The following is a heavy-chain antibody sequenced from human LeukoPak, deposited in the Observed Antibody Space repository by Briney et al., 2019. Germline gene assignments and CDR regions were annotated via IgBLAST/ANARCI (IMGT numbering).Heavy chain of an antibody. J-gene: IGHJ6*03. CDR3: ARRGFGVVIPPHQYYYYMDV. CDR2: INHSGST. V-gene: IGHV4-34*01. Sequence: PSETLSLTCAVYGGSFSGYYWSWIRQPPGKGLEWIGEINHSGSTNYNPSLKSRVTISVDTSKNQFSLKLSSVTAADTAVYYCARRGFGVVIPPHQYYYYMDVWGKGTTVTVSS. D-gene: IGHD3-3*01. CDR1: GGSFSGYY.